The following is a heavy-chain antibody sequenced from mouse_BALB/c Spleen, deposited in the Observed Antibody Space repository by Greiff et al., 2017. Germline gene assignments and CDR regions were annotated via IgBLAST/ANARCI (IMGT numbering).Heavy chain of an antibody. J-gene: IGHJ4*01. Sequence: EVKLMESGGGLVQPKGSLKLSCAASGFTFNTYAMNWVRQAPGKGLEWVARIRSKSNNYATYYADSVKDRFTISRDDSQSMLYLQMNNLKTEDTAMYYCVRHEDYYGSYYAMDYWGQGTSVTVSS. CDR2: IRSKSNNYAT. CDR3: VRHEDYYGSYYAMDY. D-gene: IGHD1-2*01. V-gene: IGHV10-1*02. CDR1: GFTFNTYA.